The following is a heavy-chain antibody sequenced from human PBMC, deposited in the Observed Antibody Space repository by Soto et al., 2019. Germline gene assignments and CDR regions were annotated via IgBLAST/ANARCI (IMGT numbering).Heavy chain of an antibody. CDR2: IYYSGST. J-gene: IGHJ4*02. CDR3: ARDNYYDSSGYPNHFDY. V-gene: IGHV4-39*01. Sequence: SETLSLTCTVSGGSISSSSYYWGWIRQPPGKGLEWIGSIYYSGSTYYNPSLKSRVTISVDTSKNQFSLKLSSVTAADTAVYYCARDNYYDSSGYPNHFDYWGQGTLVTVS. CDR1: GGSISSSSYY. D-gene: IGHD3-22*01.